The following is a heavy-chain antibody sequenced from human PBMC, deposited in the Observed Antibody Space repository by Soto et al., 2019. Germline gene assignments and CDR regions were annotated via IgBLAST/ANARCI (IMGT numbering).Heavy chain of an antibody. V-gene: IGHV3-48*01. J-gene: IGHJ3*02. CDR3: ASSGYYAPQPHAFDI. D-gene: IGHD3-10*01. CDR2: ISSSSSTI. CDR1: GFTFGSYS. Sequence: GGSLRLSCAASGFTFGSYSMNWVRQAPGKGLEWVSYISSSSSTIYYADSVKGRFTISRDNAKNTLYLQMNSLRAEDTAVYYCASSGYYAPQPHAFDIWGQGTMVTVSS.